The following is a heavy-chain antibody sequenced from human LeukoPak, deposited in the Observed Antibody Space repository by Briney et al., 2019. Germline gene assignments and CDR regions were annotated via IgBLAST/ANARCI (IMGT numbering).Heavy chain of an antibody. CDR1: GYTFTRYY. CDR2: INPNSGGT. Sequence: ASVKVSCKASGYTFTRYYMHWVRQAPGQGLEWMGWINPNSGGTNYAQKFQGRVTMTRDTSISTAYMELSRLRSDDTAVYYCARGVTIFGVVIVYFDYWGQGTLVTVSS. J-gene: IGHJ4*02. V-gene: IGHV1-2*02. CDR3: ARGVTIFGVVIVYFDY. D-gene: IGHD3-3*01.